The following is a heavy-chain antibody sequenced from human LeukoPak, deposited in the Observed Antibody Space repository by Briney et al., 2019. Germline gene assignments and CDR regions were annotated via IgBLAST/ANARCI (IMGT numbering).Heavy chain of an antibody. D-gene: IGHD3-22*01. CDR2: MNPNSGNT. CDR3: AGMNYYDSSGEDNWFDP. Sequence: ASVKVSCKASGYTFTNYDINWVRQATGQGLEWMGWMNPNSGNTGFAQKFQDRVTLTRNTSISTAYMELSSLRSEDTAVYYCAGMNYYDSSGEDNWFDPWGQGTLVTVSS. J-gene: IGHJ5*02. CDR1: GYTFTNYD. V-gene: IGHV1-8*01.